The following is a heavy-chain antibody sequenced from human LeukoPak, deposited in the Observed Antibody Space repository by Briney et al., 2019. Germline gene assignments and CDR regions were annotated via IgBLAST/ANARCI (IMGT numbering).Heavy chain of an antibody. D-gene: IGHD1-26*01. Sequence: GGSLRLSCAASGFTFSSYAMSWVRQAPGKGLEWVSAISGSGGSTYYADSVKGRFTISRDNSKNTLYLQMNSLRAEDTAVYYCAKMRYPPAKIVGATYLDYWGQGTLVTVSS. V-gene: IGHV3-23*01. CDR3: AKMRYPPAKIVGATYLDY. CDR2: ISGSGGST. J-gene: IGHJ4*02. CDR1: GFTFSSYA.